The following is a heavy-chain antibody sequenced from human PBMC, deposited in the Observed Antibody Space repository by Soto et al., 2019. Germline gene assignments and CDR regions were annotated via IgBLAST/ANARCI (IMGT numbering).Heavy chain of an antibody. CDR2: INPNSGGT. J-gene: IGHJ5*02. D-gene: IGHD2-15*01. Sequence: ASVKVSCKASGYTFTGYYMHWVRQAPGQGLEWMGWINPNSGGTNYAQKFQGRVTMTRDTSISTAYMELSRLRSDDTAVYYCARSRGRGYCSGGSCYSVDPWGQGTLVTV. CDR1: GYTFTGYY. CDR3: ARSRGRGYCSGGSCYSVDP. V-gene: IGHV1-2*02.